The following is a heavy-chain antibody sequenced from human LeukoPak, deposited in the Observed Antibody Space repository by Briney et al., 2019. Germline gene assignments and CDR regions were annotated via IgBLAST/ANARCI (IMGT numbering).Heavy chain of an antibody. V-gene: IGHV4-61*01. CDR2: IYYSGST. D-gene: IGHD2-15*01. J-gene: IGHJ4*02. CDR1: GGSVNSGSYF. Sequence: SETLSLTCTVSGGSVNSGSYFWTWIRQPPGKGLEWIGYIYYSGSTNYNPSLKSRLTISIDTSKNQFSLQLSSVTAADTAVYYCARDPGYCSGSSCYGLGPEGYWGQGTLVTVSS. CDR3: ARDPGYCSGSSCYGLGPEGY.